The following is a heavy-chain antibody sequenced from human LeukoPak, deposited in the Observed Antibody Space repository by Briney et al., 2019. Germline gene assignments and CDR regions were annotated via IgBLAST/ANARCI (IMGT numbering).Heavy chain of an antibody. V-gene: IGHV3-11*04. J-gene: IGHJ4*02. D-gene: IGHD1-26*01. CDR2: ISSSGNTI. CDR1: GFTFSDYY. CDR3: AREVLIVGATTGDY. Sequence: PGGSLRLSCAASGFTFSDYYMSWIRQAPGKGLEWVSYISSSGNTIFYADSVKGRFTISRDNAKNSLYLQMNSLRAEDTAVYYCAREVLIVGATTGDYWGQGTLVTVSS.